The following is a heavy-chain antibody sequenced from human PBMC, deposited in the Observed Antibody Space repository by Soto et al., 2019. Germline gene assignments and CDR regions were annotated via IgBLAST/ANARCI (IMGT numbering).Heavy chain of an antibody. J-gene: IGHJ4*02. D-gene: IGHD6-19*01. CDR2: ISSHGRDI. CDR1: GFTFTSDS. V-gene: IGHV3-21*06. CDR3: ARGAALAGKLDL. Sequence: VGSLRLSWEASGFTFTSDSMTWVRQAPGKGLEWVSSISSHGRDIFYADSVKGRFTISRDNAKDSLHLQMNSLTGEDSAVYYCARGAALAGKLDLWGQGTLVTVSS.